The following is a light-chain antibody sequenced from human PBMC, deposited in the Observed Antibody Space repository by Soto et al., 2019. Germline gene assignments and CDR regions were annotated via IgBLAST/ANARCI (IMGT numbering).Light chain of an antibody. CDR2: GAS. CDR1: QSVSSSY. CDR3: QQYGSSPPIT. Sequence: EIVLTQSPGTLSLSPGERATLSCRASQSVSSSYLAWYQQKTGQAPRLLIYGASSRATGIPDRFSGSGSGTDFTINISRLEPADFAVYYCQQYGSSPPITFGPGTKVD. J-gene: IGKJ3*01. V-gene: IGKV3-20*01.